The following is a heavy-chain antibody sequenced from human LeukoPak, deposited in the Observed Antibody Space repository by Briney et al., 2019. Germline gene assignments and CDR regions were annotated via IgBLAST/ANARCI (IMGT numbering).Heavy chain of an antibody. V-gene: IGHV3-53*01. CDR1: GLTVSSNY. D-gene: IGHD3-10*01. CDR3: AREGFRAFEI. J-gene: IGHJ3*02. CDR2: IYSGGTI. Sequence: GGSLRLSCAASGLTVSSNYMSWVRQAPGKGLEWVSVIYSGGTIYYADSVKGRFIISRDNAKNSVYLQMNSLRAEDTAVYYCAREGFRAFEIWGQGTMFTASS.